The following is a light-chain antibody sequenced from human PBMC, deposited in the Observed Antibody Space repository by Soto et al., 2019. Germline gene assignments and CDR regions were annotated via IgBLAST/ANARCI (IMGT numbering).Light chain of an antibody. CDR3: CSYAGTSTLV. CDR1: SRDVGSYNL. CDR2: EVS. V-gene: IGLV2-23*02. J-gene: IGLJ1*01. Sequence: QSVLTQPASVSGSPGQSITISCTGTSRDVGSYNLVSWYQHHPGKAPKIMIYEVSKWPSGVSNRFSGSKSGNTASLTISGLQAEDEADYYCCSYAGTSTLVFGTGTKVTVL.